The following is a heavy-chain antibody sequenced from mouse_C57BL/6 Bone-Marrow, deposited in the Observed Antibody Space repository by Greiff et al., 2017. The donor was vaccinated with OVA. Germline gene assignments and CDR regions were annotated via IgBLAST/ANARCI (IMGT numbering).Heavy chain of an antibody. CDR2: FYPGSGSI. CDR1: GYTFTEYT. J-gene: IGHJ2*01. CDR3: ARHEKRDYYFDY. V-gene: IGHV1-62-2*01. Sequence: VKLMESGAELVKPGASVKLSCKASGYTFTEYTIHWVKQRSGQGLEWIGWFYPGSGSIKYNEKFKDKATLTADKSSSTVYMELSRLTSEDSAVYFCARHEKRDYYFDYWGQGTTLTVSS. D-gene: IGHD3-3*01.